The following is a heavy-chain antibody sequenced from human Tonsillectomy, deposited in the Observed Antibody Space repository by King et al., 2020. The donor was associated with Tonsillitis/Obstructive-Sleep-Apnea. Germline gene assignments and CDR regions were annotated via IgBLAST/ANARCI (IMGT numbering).Heavy chain of an antibody. J-gene: IGHJ4*02. V-gene: IGHV3-48*02. D-gene: IGHD6-19*01. CDR2: ISSSSSTT. Sequence: VQLVESGGGLVQPGGSLRLSCAASGFTFSSYSMNWVRQAPGMGLERVSSISSSSSTTYYADSVKCRFTISIDNAKNSLYLTMNSLRDEETAVYYCARDMAVAGPAENYWGQGTLVTVSS. CDR3: ARDMAVAGPAENY. CDR1: GFTFSSYS.